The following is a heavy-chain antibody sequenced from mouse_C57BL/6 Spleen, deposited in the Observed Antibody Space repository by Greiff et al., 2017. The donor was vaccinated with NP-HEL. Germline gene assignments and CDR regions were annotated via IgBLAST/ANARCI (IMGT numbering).Heavy chain of an antibody. CDR2: ISYDGSN. D-gene: IGHD1-1*01. J-gene: IGHJ1*03. Sequence: DVKLQESGPGLVKPSQSLSLTCSVTGYSITSGYYWNWIRQFPGNKLEWMGYISYDGSNNYNPSLKNRISITRDTSKNQFFLKLNSVTTEDTATYYCASPTVEDWYFDVWGTGTTVTVSS. CDR3: ASPTVEDWYFDV. CDR1: GYSITSGYY. V-gene: IGHV3-6*01.